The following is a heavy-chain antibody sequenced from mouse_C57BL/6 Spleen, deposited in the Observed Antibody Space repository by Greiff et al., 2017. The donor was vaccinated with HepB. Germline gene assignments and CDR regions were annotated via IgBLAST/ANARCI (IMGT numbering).Heavy chain of an antibody. CDR3: ARERITTVVDPDY. J-gene: IGHJ2*01. CDR1: GYTFTDYY. Sequence: EVQLQQSGPVLVKPGASVKMSCKASGYTFTDYYMNWVKQSHGKSLEWIGVINPYNGGTSYNQKFKGKATLTVDKSSSTAYMELNSLTSEDSAVYYCARERITTVVDPDYWGQGTTLTVSS. V-gene: IGHV1-19*01. D-gene: IGHD1-1*01. CDR2: INPYNGGT.